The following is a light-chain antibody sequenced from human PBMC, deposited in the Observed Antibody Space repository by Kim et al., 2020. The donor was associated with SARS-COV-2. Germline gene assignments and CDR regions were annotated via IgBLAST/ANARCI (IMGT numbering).Light chain of an antibody. V-gene: IGLV1-47*02. CDR2: SHD. J-gene: IGLJ1*01. CDR1: RSKLCFNY. Sequence: SCSGSRSKLCFNYAYWNQHGPGTTPGLRVRSHDQRPSGVPDRFSGSKSGTSASLAISGLRSEDEGDYYCAAWDDSLSGFVLGTGTKVTVL. CDR3: AAWDDSLSGFV.